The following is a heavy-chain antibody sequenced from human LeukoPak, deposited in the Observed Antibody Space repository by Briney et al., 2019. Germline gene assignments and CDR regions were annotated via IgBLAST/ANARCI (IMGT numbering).Heavy chain of an antibody. V-gene: IGHV4-4*07. D-gene: IGHD3-9*01. Sequence: SETLSLTCTVSGGSISSYYWSWIRQPAGKGLEWIGRIYTSGSTNYNPSLKSRVTMSVDTSKKQFSLKLSSVTAADTAAYYCARERYFDWLLSNWFDPWGQGTLVTVSS. CDR2: IYTSGST. CDR3: ARERYFDWLLSNWFDP. CDR1: GGSISSYY. J-gene: IGHJ5*02.